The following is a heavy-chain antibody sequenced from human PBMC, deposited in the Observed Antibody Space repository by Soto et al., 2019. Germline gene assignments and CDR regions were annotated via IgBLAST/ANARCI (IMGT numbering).Heavy chain of an antibody. CDR1: GGSISSYY. J-gene: IGHJ6*02. D-gene: IGHD6-6*01. V-gene: IGHV4-4*07. CDR2: IYTSGST. CDR3: ARDGSSGIAAEYYYYYGMDV. Sequence: PSETLSLTCTDSGGSISSYYWSWIRQPAGKGLEWIGRIYTSGSTNYNPSLKSRVTMSVDTSKNQFSLKLSSVTAADTAVYYCARDGSSGIAAEYYYYYGMDVWGQGTTVTV.